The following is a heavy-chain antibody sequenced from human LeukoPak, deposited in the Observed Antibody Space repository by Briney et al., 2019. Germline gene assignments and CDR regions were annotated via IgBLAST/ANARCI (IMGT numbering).Heavy chain of an antibody. J-gene: IGHJ4*02. CDR1: GFTVSSNY. Sequence: GGSLRLSCAASGFTVSSNYMSWVRQAPGKGLEWVSVIYSGGSTYYADSVKGRFTISRDNAKNSLYLQMNSLRAEDTALYYCAKEYYDSSGYQEYWGQGTLVTVSS. V-gene: IGHV3-53*05. CDR2: IYSGGST. CDR3: AKEYYDSSGYQEY. D-gene: IGHD3-22*01.